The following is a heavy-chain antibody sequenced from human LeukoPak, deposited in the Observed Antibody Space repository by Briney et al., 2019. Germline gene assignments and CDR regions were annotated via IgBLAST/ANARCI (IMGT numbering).Heavy chain of an antibody. Sequence: GGSLRLSCVASGFTFSRYWMHWVRQAPGKGLVWVSVIYSGGSTYYADSVKGRFTISRDNSKNTLYLQMNSLRAEDTAVYYCAREVAVGYYFDYWGQGTLVTVSS. J-gene: IGHJ4*02. CDR3: AREVAVGYYFDY. V-gene: IGHV3-53*01. CDR1: GFTFSRYW. CDR2: IYSGGST. D-gene: IGHD5-12*01.